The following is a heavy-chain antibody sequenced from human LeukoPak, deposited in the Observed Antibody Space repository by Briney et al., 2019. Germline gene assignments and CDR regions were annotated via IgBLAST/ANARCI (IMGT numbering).Heavy chain of an antibody. CDR3: ARSPASYYGPAGNDY. J-gene: IGHJ4*02. D-gene: IGHD6-13*01. V-gene: IGHV1-2*06. CDR1: GYTFIAYH. CDR2: IHPSSGAT. Sequence: GASVKVSCKASGYTFIAYHMHWVRQAPGQGLEWMGRIHPSSGATNYAQRFQGRVTLTRDTSINTAYMELSRLTSDDTAVYYCARSPASYYGPAGNDYWCQGTLVTVSS.